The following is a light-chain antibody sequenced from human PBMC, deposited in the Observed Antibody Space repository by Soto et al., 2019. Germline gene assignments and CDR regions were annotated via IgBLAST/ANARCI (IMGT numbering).Light chain of an antibody. CDR3: SSNTRNNFVV. V-gene: IGLV2-14*01. CDR1: SDDISTYNY. CDR2: EVG. J-gene: IGLJ1*01. Sequence: QSALTQPASVSGSPGQSITISCSGTSDDISTYNYVSWYQQHPGKAPKLIIYEVGDRPSGLSNRFSGSKSGDTASLTISRLQTEDEADYYCSSNTRNNFVVFGTGTKLTVL.